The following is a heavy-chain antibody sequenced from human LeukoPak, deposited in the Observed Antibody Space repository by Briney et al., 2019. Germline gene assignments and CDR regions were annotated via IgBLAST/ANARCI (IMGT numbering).Heavy chain of an antibody. J-gene: IGHJ3*02. V-gene: IGHV3-20*01. CDR3: ARWSNLAAFDI. CDR1: GFTFDDYG. Sequence: PGRSLRLSCAASGFTFDDYGMSSVPEAPGKGLEGGSGMHWKGGITGYADSLKGRFTISRDNAKNSLYLQRNSLRCEQTPLYHSARWSNLAAFDIRGQGTMAPVSA. CDR2: MHWKGGIT.